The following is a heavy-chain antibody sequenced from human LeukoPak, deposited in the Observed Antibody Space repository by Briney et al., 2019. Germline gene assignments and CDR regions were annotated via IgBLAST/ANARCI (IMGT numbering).Heavy chain of an antibody. D-gene: IGHD3-22*01. J-gene: IGHJ3*02. Sequence: SETLSLTCAVSGGSISSGGYSWSWIRQPPGKGLEWIGYSGDSGTTHYNPSLKSRVTISVDRSKNQFSLKLSSVTAADTAVYYCVRGYYYDSSGYWVSAFDIWGQGTMVTVSS. CDR3: VRGYYYDSSGYWVSAFDI. CDR2: SGDSGTT. V-gene: IGHV4-30-2*01. CDR1: GGSISSGGYS.